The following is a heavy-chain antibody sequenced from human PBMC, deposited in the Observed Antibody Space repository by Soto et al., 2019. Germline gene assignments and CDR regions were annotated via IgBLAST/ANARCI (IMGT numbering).Heavy chain of an antibody. CDR2: INSDGSDS. D-gene: IGHD2-2*01. CDR3: ARSSPTCCDY. J-gene: IGHJ4*02. V-gene: IGHV3-74*01. Sequence: EVQLVESGGGLVQPGGSLRLSCAASGFTFSSYWMHWVRQAPGKGLVWVSRINSDGSDSSYADSVKGRFTISRDNAKNTLYLQMDGLRAGDTAVYYCARSSPTCCDYWGQGTLVTVSS. CDR1: GFTFSSYW.